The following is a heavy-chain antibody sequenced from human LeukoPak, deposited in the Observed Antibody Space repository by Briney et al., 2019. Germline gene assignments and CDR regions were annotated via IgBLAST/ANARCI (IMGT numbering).Heavy chain of an antibody. CDR3: ARERAYDYYDSSGYYSGYWYFDL. V-gene: IGHV3-64*02. CDR1: GFTFGSYA. Sequence: GGSLRLSCAASGFTFGSYAMHWVSQAPGKGLEYVSAISSNGGSTYYADSVKGRFTISRDNSKNTLYLQMGSLRAEDMAVYYCARERAYDYYDSSGYYSGYWYFDLWGRGTLVTVSS. CDR2: ISSNGGST. J-gene: IGHJ2*01. D-gene: IGHD3-22*01.